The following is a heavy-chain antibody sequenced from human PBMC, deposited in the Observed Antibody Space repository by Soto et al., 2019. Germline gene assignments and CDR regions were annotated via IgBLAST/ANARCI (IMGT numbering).Heavy chain of an antibody. V-gene: IGHV1-69*13. D-gene: IGHD3-22*01. CDR3: ARADEVYYDSSGYLGAFDS. Sequence: SVKVSCKASGGTFSSYAISWVRQAPGQGLEWMGGIIPIFGTANYAQKFQGRVTITADESTSTAYMELSSLRSEDTAVYYCARADEVYYDSSGYLGAFDSWGQGTMVTVSS. CDR2: IIPIFGTA. J-gene: IGHJ3*02. CDR1: GGTFSSYA.